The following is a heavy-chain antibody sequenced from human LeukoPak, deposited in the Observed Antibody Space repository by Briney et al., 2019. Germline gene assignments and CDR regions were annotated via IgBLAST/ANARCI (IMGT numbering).Heavy chain of an antibody. CDR3: ARDLPGPAAPDH. J-gene: IGHJ4*02. CDR2: ISSSGSTI. Sequence: GGSLRLSCAASGFTFSSYEMNWVRQAPGKGLEWVSYISSSGSTIYYADSVKGRFTISRDNAKNSLYLQMNSLRAEDTAVYYCARDLPGPAAPDHWGQGTLVTVSS. CDR1: GFTFSSYE. D-gene: IGHD2-2*01. V-gene: IGHV3-48*03.